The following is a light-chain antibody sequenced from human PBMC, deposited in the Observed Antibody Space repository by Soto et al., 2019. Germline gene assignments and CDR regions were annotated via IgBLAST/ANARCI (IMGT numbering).Light chain of an antibody. V-gene: IGKV1-9*01. CDR1: QGISSD. CDR2: DAS. CDR3: QQFNSYPLT. Sequence: DIQLNQSPSFLSASVGDRVTITCRASQGISSDLAWWQQKKGKAPNLLIYDASTLQSGVPSRFRGSGSETEFTLPFSRLQPEDFETYYCQQFNSYPLTFGGGTRLEIK. J-gene: IGKJ5*01.